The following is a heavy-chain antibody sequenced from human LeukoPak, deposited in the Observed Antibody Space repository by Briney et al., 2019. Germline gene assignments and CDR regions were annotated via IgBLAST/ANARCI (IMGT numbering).Heavy chain of an antibody. CDR1: GFSFDDYG. Sequence: GGSLRLSCAASGFSFDDYGMNWVRQAPGKGLEWVSGTHRSGGGTGYTDSVKGRFTISRDNAKNSLYLQMNSLRAEDTALYYCARVVSGSYYLDAFDIWGQGTMVTVSS. CDR3: ARVVSGSYYLDAFDI. J-gene: IGHJ3*02. V-gene: IGHV3-20*04. CDR2: THRSGGGT. D-gene: IGHD1-26*01.